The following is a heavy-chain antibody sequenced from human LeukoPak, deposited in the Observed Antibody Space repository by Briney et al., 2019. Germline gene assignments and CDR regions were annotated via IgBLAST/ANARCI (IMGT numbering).Heavy chain of an antibody. CDR3: PGGGWSVDY. Sequence: SETLSLTCTVSGGSLSSYYCSWIRQPPGKGLEWIGYIYYDGKTNYSPSLHRRVTNPVDTSRNQLSLKLNAVTAADAAVYYCPGGGWSVDYWVQGTLVTVS. CDR1: GGSLSSYY. D-gene: IGHD6-19*01. V-gene: IGHV4-59*01. J-gene: IGHJ4*02. CDR2: IYYDGKT.